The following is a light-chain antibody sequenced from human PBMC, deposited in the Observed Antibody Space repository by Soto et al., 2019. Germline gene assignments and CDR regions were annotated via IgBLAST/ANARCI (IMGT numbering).Light chain of an antibody. J-gene: IGLJ2*01. CDR2: GNS. Sequence: QSVLTQPPSVSGAPGQRVTISCTGSSSNIGAGYDVHWYQQLPGTAPKLLIYGNSNRPSGVPDRFSGSKSGTSASLAITGLQAEDEADYYCQSYDSSPHVVFRGGTKLTVL. V-gene: IGLV1-40*01. CDR3: QSYDSSPHVV. CDR1: SSNIGAGYD.